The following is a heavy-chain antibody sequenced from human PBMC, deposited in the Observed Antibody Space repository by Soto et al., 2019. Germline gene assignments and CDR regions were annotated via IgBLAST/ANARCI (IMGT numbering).Heavy chain of an antibody. CDR2: ISGFNGNT. CDR3: ARIGVSSGHESPAFDS. D-gene: IGHD3-16*01. Sequence: ASVKVSCKAPGYTFNFYGITWVRQAPGQGLEWMGWISGFNGNTNYAADLQGRVTMTTDTSTSTAYMELRGLRSDDTAVYYCARIGVSSGHESPAFDSWGQGTLVTVSS. CDR1: GYTFNFYG. J-gene: IGHJ4*02. V-gene: IGHV1-18*01.